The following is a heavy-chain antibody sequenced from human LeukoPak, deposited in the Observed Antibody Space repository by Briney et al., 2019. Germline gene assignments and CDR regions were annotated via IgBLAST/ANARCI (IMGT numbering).Heavy chain of an antibody. Sequence: PGGSLRLSCAASGFSFSSYAVQWVRQAPGKGLEWVALISYDGNNKYYADSVKGRFTISRDNSKNTLYLQMDSLRGEDTAMYYCAREGSWRWPRDDAFDIWGQGTMVTVSS. CDR3: AREGSWRWPRDDAFDI. D-gene: IGHD4-23*01. V-gene: IGHV3-30*04. CDR1: GFSFSSYA. J-gene: IGHJ3*02. CDR2: ISYDGNNK.